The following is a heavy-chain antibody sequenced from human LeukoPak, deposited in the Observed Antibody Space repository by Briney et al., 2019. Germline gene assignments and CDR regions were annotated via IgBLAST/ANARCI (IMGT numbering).Heavy chain of an antibody. J-gene: IGHJ3*02. CDR3: AASGSYYKGAFDI. D-gene: IGHD3-10*01. Sequence: GSLRLSRAASGFTFSSYWMSWVRQAPGKGLEWVANIKQDGSEKYYVDSVKGRFTISRDNAKNSLYLQMNSLRAEDTAVYYCAASGSYYKGAFDIWGQGTMVTVSS. V-gene: IGHV3-7*03. CDR1: GFTFSSYW. CDR2: IKQDGSEK.